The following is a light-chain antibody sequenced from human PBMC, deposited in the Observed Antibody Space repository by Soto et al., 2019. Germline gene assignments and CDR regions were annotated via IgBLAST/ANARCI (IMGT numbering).Light chain of an antibody. CDR2: DAS. CDR1: QNINNW. J-gene: IGKJ1*01. CDR3: QHTRT. Sequence: DFQMTQSPSTLSASVGDRVTITCRASQNINNWVAWYQQKPGKAPKFLIYDASTLQRGVPSRFSGSGFGTEFSLTIGSLQPDYFGSYYCQHTRTFGKGTKVEIK. V-gene: IGKV1-5*01.